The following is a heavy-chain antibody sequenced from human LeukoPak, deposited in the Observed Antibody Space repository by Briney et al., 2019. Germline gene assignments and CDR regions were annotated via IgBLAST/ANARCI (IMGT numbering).Heavy chain of an antibody. D-gene: IGHD6-13*01. V-gene: IGHV4-59*01. CDR2: IYYSGST. CDR3: ARVTGYRIEDYFDY. CDR1: GGSISSYY. J-gene: IGHJ4*02. Sequence: SSETLSLTCTVSGGSISSYYWSWIRQPPGKGLEWIGYIYYSGSTNYNPSLKSRVTISVETSKNEFSLKLRSVTAADTAVYYCARVTGYRIEDYFDYWGQGTLVTVSS.